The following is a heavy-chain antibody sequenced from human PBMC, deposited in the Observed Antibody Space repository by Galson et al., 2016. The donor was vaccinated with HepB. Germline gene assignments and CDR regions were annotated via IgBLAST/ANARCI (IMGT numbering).Heavy chain of an antibody. Sequence: CTASGYTFTAYAIHWVRQAPGQRPEWMAWINTAKGDTRYSQKLQGRVTLTRDTSATTASMELSSLRSEDTAVYYCARRLAGSYGNAFDIWGQGTLVTVSS. D-gene: IGHD6-19*01. CDR3: ARRLAGSYGNAFDI. J-gene: IGHJ3*02. CDR1: GYTFTAYA. CDR2: INTAKGDT. V-gene: IGHV1-3*04.